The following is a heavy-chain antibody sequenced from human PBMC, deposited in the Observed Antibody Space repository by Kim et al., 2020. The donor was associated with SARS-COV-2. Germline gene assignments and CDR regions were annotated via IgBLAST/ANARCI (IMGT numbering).Heavy chain of an antibody. J-gene: IGHJ5*02. CDR1: GFTFSDYY. D-gene: IGHD3-9*01. V-gene: IGHV3-11*01. Sequence: GGSLRLSCAASGFTFSDYYMSWIRQAPGKGLEWVSYISSSGSTIYYADSVKGRFTISRDNAKNSLYLQMNSLRAEDTAVYYCARDQNRYFDWLSEFDPWGQGTLVTVSS. CDR2: ISSSGSTI. CDR3: ARDQNRYFDWLSEFDP.